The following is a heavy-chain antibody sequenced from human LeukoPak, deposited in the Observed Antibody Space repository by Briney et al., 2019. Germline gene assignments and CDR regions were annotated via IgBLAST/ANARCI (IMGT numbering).Heavy chain of an antibody. CDR3: ARDYYGSGTYYNYYFDY. D-gene: IGHD3-10*01. CDR2: ISYDGSNK. CDR1: GFSFSYYG. J-gene: IGHJ4*02. V-gene: IGHV3-30*03. Sequence: GGSLRLSCAASGFSFSYYGMHWVRQAPGKGLEWVAVISYDGSNKYYTDSVKGRFTISRDNSKNTLYLQINSLRAEDTAVYYCARDYYGSGTYYNYYFDYWGQGTLVTVSS.